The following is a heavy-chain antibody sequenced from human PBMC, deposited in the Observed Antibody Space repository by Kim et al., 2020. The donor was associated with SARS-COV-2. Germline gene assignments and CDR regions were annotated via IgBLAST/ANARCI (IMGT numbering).Heavy chain of an antibody. CDR1: GGSISSSSYY. V-gene: IGHV4-39*01. D-gene: IGHD6-13*01. CDR3: ATIAAAGQGADY. J-gene: IGHJ4*02. CDR2: IYYSGST. Sequence: SETLSLTCTVSGGSISSSSYYWGWIRQPPGKGLEWIGSIYYSGSTYYNPSLKSRVTISVDTSKNQFSLKLSSVTAADTAVYYCATIAAAGQGADYWGQGTLVTVSS.